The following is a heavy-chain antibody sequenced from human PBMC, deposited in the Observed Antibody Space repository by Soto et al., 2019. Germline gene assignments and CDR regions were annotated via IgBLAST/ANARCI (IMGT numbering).Heavy chain of an antibody. V-gene: IGHV3-7*01. J-gene: IGHJ3*02. CDR3: ARDPLFGAFDI. CDR1: GFTFTRFW. Sequence: PGGSLRLSCAASGFTFTRFWMSWVRQAPGKGLEWVANINGDGSAQDYADSVKGRFAISRDNPKNSLYLQMNSLRADDTAVYYRARDPLFGAFDIWGQGTMVTVSS. CDR2: INGDGSAQ. D-gene: IGHD2-21*01.